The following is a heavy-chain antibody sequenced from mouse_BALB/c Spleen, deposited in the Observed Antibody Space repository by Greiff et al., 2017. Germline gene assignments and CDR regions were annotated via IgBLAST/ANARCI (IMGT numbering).Heavy chain of an antibody. J-gene: IGHJ3*01. Sequence: VQLQQSGTVLARPGASVKMSCKASGYTFTSYWMHWVKQRPGQGLEWIGAIYPGNSDTSYNQKFKGKAKLTAVTSTSTAYMELSSLTNEDSAVYYCTSPAGTGFAYWGQGTLVTVSA. CDR3: TSPAGTGFAY. CDR2: IYPGNSDT. V-gene: IGHV1-5*01. CDR1: GYTFTSYW. D-gene: IGHD3-3*01.